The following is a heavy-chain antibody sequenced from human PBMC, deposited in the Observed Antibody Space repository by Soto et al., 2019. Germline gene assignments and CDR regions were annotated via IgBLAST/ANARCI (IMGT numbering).Heavy chain of an antibody. Sequence: QVQLQESGPGLVKPSETLSLTCTVSGGSISPYYWSWIRQPPGEGLEWIGYIYFGGTTTYNPSLKSRVTISLDTSKTQFSLKLTSVTAADTAIYYCARLGGYFQALDSWGQGTLVSVSS. CDR1: GGSISPYY. CDR3: ARLGGYFQALDS. D-gene: IGHD3-22*01. J-gene: IGHJ4*02. V-gene: IGHV4-59*08. CDR2: IYFGGTT.